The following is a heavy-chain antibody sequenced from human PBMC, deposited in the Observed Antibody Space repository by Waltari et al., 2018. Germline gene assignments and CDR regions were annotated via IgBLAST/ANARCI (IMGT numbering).Heavy chain of an antibody. CDR2: INAGNGNT. CDR1: GYTFTSYA. Sequence: QVQLVQSGAEVKKPGASVKVSCKASGYTFTSYAMHWVRQAPGQRLEWMGWINAGNGNTKYAQKCQGRVTITRDTSASTAYMELSSLRSEDTAVYYCARDKYGSGMFDYWGQGTLVTVSS. D-gene: IGHD3-10*01. CDR3: ARDKYGSGMFDY. V-gene: IGHV1-3*01. J-gene: IGHJ4*02.